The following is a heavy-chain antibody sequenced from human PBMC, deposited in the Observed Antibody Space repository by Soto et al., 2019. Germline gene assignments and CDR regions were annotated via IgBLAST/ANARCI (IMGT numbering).Heavy chain of an antibody. V-gene: IGHV1-2*02. CDR2: INPATGAA. J-gene: IGHJ3*02. Sequence: QLHLVQSGAVVKKPGASVTVSCSASGYPVTAYYMHWVRQAPGRGLEWMGGINPATGAAKYTQTFQGRGTLTRDTSTRTVFMELGGLTSEDTAVFYWARGGGVGVAGSAAFDMWGQGTLVTVSS. CDR1: GYPVTAYY. D-gene: IGHD3-3*01. CDR3: ARGGGVGVAGSAAFDM.